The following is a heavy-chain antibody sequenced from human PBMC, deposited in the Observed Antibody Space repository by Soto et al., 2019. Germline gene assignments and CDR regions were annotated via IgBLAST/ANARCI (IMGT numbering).Heavy chain of an antibody. V-gene: IGHV5-10-1*01. CDR1: GYSFTSYW. Sequence: PGESLKISCKGSGYSFTSYWISWVLQMPWKGLEWMGRIDPSDSYTNYSPSFQGHVTISADKSISTAYLQWSSLKASDTAMYYCARQTAPSYYYDSSGNRGAFDIWGQGTMVTVSS. J-gene: IGHJ3*02. CDR2: IDPSDSYT. D-gene: IGHD3-22*01. CDR3: ARQTAPSYYYDSSGNRGAFDI.